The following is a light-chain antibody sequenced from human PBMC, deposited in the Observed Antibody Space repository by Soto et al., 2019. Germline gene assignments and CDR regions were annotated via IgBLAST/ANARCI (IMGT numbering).Light chain of an antibody. Sequence: QSALTQPASVSGSPGQSITISCTGTSSDVGGYNYVFWYQQHPGKAPKLMIYHVSNRPSGVSTRFSGSKSGTTASLTISGVQADDEADYYCSSYASRSTVVFGGGTKLTVL. CDR2: HVS. V-gene: IGLV2-14*01. CDR1: SSDVGGYNY. CDR3: SSYASRSTVV. J-gene: IGLJ2*01.